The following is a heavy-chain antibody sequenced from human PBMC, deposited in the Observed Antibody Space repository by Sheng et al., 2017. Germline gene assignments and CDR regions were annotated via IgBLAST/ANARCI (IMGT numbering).Heavy chain of an antibody. CDR1: GGSFSGYY. Sequence: QVQLQQWGAGLLKPSETLSLTCAVYGGSFSGYYWSWIRQPPGKGLEWIGEINHSGSTNYNPSLKSRVTISVDTSKNQFSLKLSSVTAADTAVYYCARGGYYDFWSGYYTFPTPNYNWFDPWGQGTLVTVSS. V-gene: IGHV4-34*01. D-gene: IGHD3-3*01. CDR3: ARGGYYDFWSGYYTFPTPNYNWFDP. CDR2: INHSGST. J-gene: IGHJ5*02.